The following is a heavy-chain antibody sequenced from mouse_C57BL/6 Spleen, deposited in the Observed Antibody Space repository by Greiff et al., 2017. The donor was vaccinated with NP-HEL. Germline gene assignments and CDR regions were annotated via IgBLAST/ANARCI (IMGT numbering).Heavy chain of an antibody. D-gene: IGHD1-1*01. CDR1: GYTFTSYW. CDR3: TRDYGSSPHWYFDV. J-gene: IGHJ1*03. CDR2: IYPGNSDT. V-gene: IGHV1-5*01. Sequence: VQLQQSGTVLARPGASVKMSCKTSGYTFTSYWMHWVKQRPGQGLEWIGAIYPGNSDTSYNQKFKGKAKLTAVTSASTAYMELSSLTNEDSAVYYCTRDYGSSPHWYFDVWGTGTTVTVSS.